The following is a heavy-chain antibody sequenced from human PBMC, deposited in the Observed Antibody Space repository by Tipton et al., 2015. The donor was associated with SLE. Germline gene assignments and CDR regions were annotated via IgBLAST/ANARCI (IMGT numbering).Heavy chain of an antibody. CDR1: GGSISSGSYY. D-gene: IGHD5-24*01. CDR2: IYTSGST. CDR3: ARDLEK. V-gene: IGHV4-61*02. J-gene: IGHJ4*02. Sequence: LRLSCTVSGGSISSGSYYWSWIRQPAGKGLEWIGRIYTSGSTNYNPSLKSRVTISVDTSKNQFPLKLSSVTAADTAVYYCARDLEKWGQGTLVTVSS.